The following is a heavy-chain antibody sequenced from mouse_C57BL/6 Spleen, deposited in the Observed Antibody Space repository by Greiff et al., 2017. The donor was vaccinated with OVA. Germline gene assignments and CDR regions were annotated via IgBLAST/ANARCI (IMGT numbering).Heavy chain of an antibody. CDR1: GFSLSTFGMG. V-gene: IGHV8-8*01. CDR2: IWWDADK. D-gene: IGHD1-1*01. J-gene: IGHJ4*01. Sequence: QVTLKESGPGILQPSQTLSLTCSFSGFSLSTFGMGVGWIRQPSGKGLEWLAHIWWDADKYHNPALKRRLTISKDTSKTQVFLKIANVDTADTSTYYCARMSRNYAMDYWGQGTSVTVSS. CDR3: ARMSRNYAMDY.